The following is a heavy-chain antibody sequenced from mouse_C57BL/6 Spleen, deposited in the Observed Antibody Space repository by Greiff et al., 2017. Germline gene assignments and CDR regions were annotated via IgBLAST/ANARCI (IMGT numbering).Heavy chain of an antibody. J-gene: IGHJ2*01. CDR2: INPSNGGT. D-gene: IGHD2-4*01. CDR3: ARALYDYDIDY. Sequence: QVQLQQPGTELVKPGASVKLSCKASGYTFTSYWLYWVKQRLGQGLEWIGNINPSNGGTNYNEKFKSKATLTVDKSSSTSYMQLSSLTSEDAAAYYGARALYDYDIDYWGQGTTLTVSS. CDR1: GYTFTSYW. V-gene: IGHV1-53*01.